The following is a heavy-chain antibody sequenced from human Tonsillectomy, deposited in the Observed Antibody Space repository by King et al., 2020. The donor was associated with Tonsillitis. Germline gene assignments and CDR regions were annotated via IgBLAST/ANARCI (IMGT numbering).Heavy chain of an antibody. CDR1: GYTFTSYA. V-gene: IGHV7-4-1*02. J-gene: IGHJ5*02. CDR2: INTNTGNP. CDR3: ARDDVILLWFGELTDFYNWFDP. Sequence: QLVQSGSELKKPGASVKVSCKASGYTFTSYAMNWVRQAPGQGLEWMGWINTNTGNPTYAQGFTGRFVFSLDTSVSTAYLQISSLKAEDTAVYYCARDDVILLWFGELTDFYNWFDPWGQGTLVTVSS. D-gene: IGHD3-10*01.